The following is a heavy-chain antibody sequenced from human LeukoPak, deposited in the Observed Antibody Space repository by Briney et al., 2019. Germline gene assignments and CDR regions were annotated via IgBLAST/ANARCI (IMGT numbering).Heavy chain of an antibody. J-gene: IGHJ4*02. V-gene: IGHV3-64*02. CDR1: GFSFRNYA. D-gene: IGHD1-26*01. CDR2: INTDGRIT. CDR3: TRDGGSFCDFDY. Sequence: GGSLRLSCVASGFSFRNYAIPWVRQAPGKGLEYVSVINTDGRITYYADSVKGRFTISRDNSKNTVYLQMGSLRGEDMAVYYCTRDGGSFCDFDYWGQGALVTVSS.